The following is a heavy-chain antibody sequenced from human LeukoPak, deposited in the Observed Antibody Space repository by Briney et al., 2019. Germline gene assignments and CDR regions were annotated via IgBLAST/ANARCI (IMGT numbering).Heavy chain of an antibody. V-gene: IGHV4-61*02. Sequence: PSETLSLTCTVSGGSISSGSYYWSWIRQPAGKGLEWIGRIYTSGSTNYNPSLKSRVTISVDTSKNQFSLKLSSVTAADTAVYYCARGGRVPDYWGQGTLVTVSS. D-gene: IGHD3-10*02. CDR1: GGSISSGSYY. CDR3: ARGGRVPDY. J-gene: IGHJ4*02. CDR2: IYTSGST.